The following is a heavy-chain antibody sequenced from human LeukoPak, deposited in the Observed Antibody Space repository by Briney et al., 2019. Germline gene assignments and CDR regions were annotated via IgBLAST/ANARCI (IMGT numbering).Heavy chain of an antibody. CDR1: GYTFTSYD. CDR3: VSPGVYYDSSGYYPFDY. Sequence: ASVKVSCKASGYTFTSYDINWVRQATGQGLEWMGWMNPNSGNTGYAQKFQGRVTMTRNTSIRTAYTELSSLRSEDTAVYYCVSPGVYYDSSGYYPFDYWGQGTLVTVSS. CDR2: MNPNSGNT. J-gene: IGHJ4*02. V-gene: IGHV1-8*01. D-gene: IGHD3-22*01.